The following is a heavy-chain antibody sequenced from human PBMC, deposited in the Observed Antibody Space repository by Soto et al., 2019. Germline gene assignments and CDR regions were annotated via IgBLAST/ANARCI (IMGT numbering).Heavy chain of an antibody. J-gene: IGHJ4*02. V-gene: IGHV1-18*01. Sequence: QVQLVQSGAEVKKPGASVKVSCKASGYTFTSYGIIWVRQAPGQGLEWMGWISAYNGNTNYAQKLQGRVTMTTDTSTSTAYMELRSLRSDDTAVYYCARIVLMVYAKGGNFDYWGQGTLVTVSS. CDR3: ARIVLMVYAKGGNFDY. CDR2: ISAYNGNT. CDR1: GYTFTSYG. D-gene: IGHD2-8*01.